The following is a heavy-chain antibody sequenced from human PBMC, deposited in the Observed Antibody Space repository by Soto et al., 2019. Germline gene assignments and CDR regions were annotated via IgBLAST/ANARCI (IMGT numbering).Heavy chain of an antibody. V-gene: IGHV1-69*12. J-gene: IGHJ5*02. CDR1: GGTFSSYA. D-gene: IGHD5-18*01. CDR2: IIPIFGTA. CDR3: ARGANTAMVTRLFDP. Sequence: QVQLVQSGAEVKKPGSSVKVSCKASGGTFSSYAISWVRQAPGQGLEWMGGIIPIFGTANYAQKFQGRVTMPAAESTSTASMELSSLRSEDTAVYYCARGANTAMVTRLFDPWGQGTLVTVSS.